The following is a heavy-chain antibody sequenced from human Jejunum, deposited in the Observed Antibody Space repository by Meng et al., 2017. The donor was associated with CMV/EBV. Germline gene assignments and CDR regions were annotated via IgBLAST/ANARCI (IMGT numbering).Heavy chain of an antibody. Sequence: GYTVTDYYIKWVRQAPGQGLEWMGWINPKTGDTKYPQKLQGRVTLTRDMSINTVYMEMTRLSSDDTAMYYCAKDAGSFLDYFFDFWGQGTLVTVSS. CDR1: GYTVTDYY. CDR2: INPKTGDT. J-gene: IGHJ4*02. V-gene: IGHV1-2*02. D-gene: IGHD1-26*01. CDR3: AKDAGSFLDYFFDF.